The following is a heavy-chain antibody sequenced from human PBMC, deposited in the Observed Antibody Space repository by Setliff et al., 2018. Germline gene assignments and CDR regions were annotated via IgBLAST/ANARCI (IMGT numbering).Heavy chain of an antibody. Sequence: PGGSLRLSCATSGFTFRDYSMVWVRQVPGKGLEHVSFISITSRHYTNYADSVEGRFTISRDNAKTSLYLQMNGLRAEDTGVYYCARALYGYSYGYDFWGQGTPVTVSS. V-gene: IGHV3-11*06. J-gene: IGHJ4*02. CDR1: GFTFRDYS. D-gene: IGHD5-18*01. CDR2: ISITSRHYT. CDR3: ARALYGYSYGYDF.